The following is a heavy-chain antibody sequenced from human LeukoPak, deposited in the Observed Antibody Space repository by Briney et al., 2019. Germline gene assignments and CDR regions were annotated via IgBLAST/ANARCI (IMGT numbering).Heavy chain of an antibody. V-gene: IGHV3-30*02. CDR3: AKAGEYYYYYMDV. Sequence: GGSLRLSCAASGFTFSSYGMHWVRQAPGKGLEWVAFIRYDGSNKYYADSVKGRFTISRDNSKNTLYLQMNSLRAEDTPVYYCAKAGEYYYYYMDVWGKGTTVTISS. CDR1: GFTFSSYG. J-gene: IGHJ6*03. CDR2: IRYDGSNK.